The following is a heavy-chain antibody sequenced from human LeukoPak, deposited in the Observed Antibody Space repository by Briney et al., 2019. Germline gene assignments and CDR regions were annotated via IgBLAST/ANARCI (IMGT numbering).Heavy chain of an antibody. J-gene: IGHJ2*01. D-gene: IGHD6-13*01. Sequence: SQTLSLTCAVYGGSFSGYCWSWIRQPPGKGLEWIGEINHSGSTNYNPSLESRVTISVDTSKNQFSLKLSSVTAADTAVYYCARTKQRYFDLWGRGTLVTVSS. V-gene: IGHV4-34*01. CDR2: INHSGST. CDR3: ARTKQRYFDL. CDR1: GGSFSGYC.